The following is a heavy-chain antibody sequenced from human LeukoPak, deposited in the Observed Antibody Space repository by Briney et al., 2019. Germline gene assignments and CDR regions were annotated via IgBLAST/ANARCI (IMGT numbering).Heavy chain of an antibody. CDR3: ARPSLGDAFXI. Sequence: KTSETLSLTCAVYGGSFSGYYWSWIRQPPGKGLEWIGEINHSGSTNYNPSLKSRVTISVDTSKNQFSLKLSSVTAADTAVYYCARPSLGDAFXIWGQGTMVTVSS. J-gene: IGHJ3*02. D-gene: IGHD2-2*01. CDR2: INHSGST. V-gene: IGHV4-34*01. CDR1: GGSFSGYY.